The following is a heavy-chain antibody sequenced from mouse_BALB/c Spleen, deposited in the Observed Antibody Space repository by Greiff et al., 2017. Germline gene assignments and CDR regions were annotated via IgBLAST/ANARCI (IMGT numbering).Heavy chain of an antibody. V-gene: IGHV3-2*02. CDR2: ISYSGST. CDR3: ARDDASLFDY. Sequence: EVKLVESGPGLVKPSQSLSLTCTVTGYSITSDYAWNWIRQFPGNKLEWMGYISYSGSTSYNPSLKSRISITRDTSKNQFFLQLNSVTTEDTATYYCARDDASLFDYWGQGTTLTVSS. D-gene: IGHD2-3*01. CDR1: GYSITSDYA. J-gene: IGHJ2*01.